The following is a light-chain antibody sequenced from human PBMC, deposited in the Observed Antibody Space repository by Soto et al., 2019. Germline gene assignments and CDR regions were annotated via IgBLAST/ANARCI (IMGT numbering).Light chain of an antibody. CDR3: QQYYSTPLT. CDR1: ENVFYSSNNKNY. Sequence: DMVMTHSPDSLAVSIGGGATINWKGSENVFYSSNNKNYLAWYQHKPGQPPKLLIYWASTRESGVPDRFSGSGSGTDFTLTISSLQAEDVAVYYCQQYYSTPLTFGGGTKVDI. CDR2: WAS. J-gene: IGKJ4*01. V-gene: IGKV4-1*01.